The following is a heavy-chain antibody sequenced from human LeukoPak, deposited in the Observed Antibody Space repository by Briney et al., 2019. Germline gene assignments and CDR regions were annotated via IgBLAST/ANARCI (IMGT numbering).Heavy chain of an antibody. Sequence: GGSLRLSCAASGFTFTTNAMSWVRQAPGKGLEWVSAISGRTGATYYADSEKGRFTISRDNSKSTLYLQMDSLRAKDTAVYYCAKCGNSGCHLIDYWGQGTLVTVSS. V-gene: IGHV3-23*01. D-gene: IGHD5-12*01. CDR2: ISGRTGAT. CDR1: GFTFTTNA. CDR3: AKCGNSGCHLIDY. J-gene: IGHJ4*02.